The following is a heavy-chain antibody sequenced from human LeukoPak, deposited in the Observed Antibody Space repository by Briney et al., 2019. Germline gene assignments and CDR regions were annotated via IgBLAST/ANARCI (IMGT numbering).Heavy chain of an antibody. D-gene: IGHD3-10*01. V-gene: IGHV4-59*12. CDR1: GGSISSYY. CDR2: IYYSGST. Sequence: PSETLSLTCTVSGGSISSYYWSWIRQPPGKGLEWIGYIYYSGSTNYNPSLKSRVTISVDTSKNQFSLQLNSVTPEDTAVYYCARAILWFGAKSHYYYYGMDVWGQRTTVTVSS. CDR3: ARAILWFGAKSHYYYYGMDV. J-gene: IGHJ6*02.